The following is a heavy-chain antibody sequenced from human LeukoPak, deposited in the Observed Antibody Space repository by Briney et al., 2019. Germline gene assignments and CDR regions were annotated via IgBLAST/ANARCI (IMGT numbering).Heavy chain of an antibody. CDR1: GFTFSSYW. Sequence: GSLRLSCAASGFTFSSYWMSWVRQAPGKGLEWVANIKQDGSEKYYVDSVKGRFTISRDNAKNSLYLQMNSLRAEDTAVYYCARVPAAIVYYSDYWGQGTLVTVSS. CDR3: ARVPAAIVYYSDY. V-gene: IGHV3-7*03. D-gene: IGHD2-2*01. CDR2: IKQDGSEK. J-gene: IGHJ4*02.